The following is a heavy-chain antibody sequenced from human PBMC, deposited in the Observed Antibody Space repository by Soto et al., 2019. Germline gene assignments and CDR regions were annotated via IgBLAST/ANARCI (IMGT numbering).Heavy chain of an antibody. V-gene: IGHV1-2*02. Sequence: QVQLVQSGAEVKKPGASVKVSCKASGYTFTGYYMHWVRQAPGQGLEWMGWINPNSGGTNYAQKFQGRVTMTRDTSISTAYMELSSLRSEDTAVHYCATYYYDSSGYYHKDYWGQGTLVTVSS. CDR1: GYTFTGYY. CDR2: INPNSGGT. D-gene: IGHD3-22*01. CDR3: ATYYYDSSGYYHKDY. J-gene: IGHJ4*02.